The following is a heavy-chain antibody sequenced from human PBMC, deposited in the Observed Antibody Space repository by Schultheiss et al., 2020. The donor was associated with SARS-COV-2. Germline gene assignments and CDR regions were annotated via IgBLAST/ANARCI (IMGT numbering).Heavy chain of an antibody. D-gene: IGHD4-17*01. V-gene: IGHV4-59*12. CDR2: IYYSGST. Sequence: SQTLSLTCTVSGGSISSYYWSWIRQPPGKGLEWIGYIYYSGSTYYNPSLKSRVTISVDTSKNQFSLKLSSVTAADTAVYYCARDQAYGDYYYYYGMDVWGQGTTVTVSS. CDR3: ARDQAYGDYYYYYGMDV. CDR1: GGSISSYY. J-gene: IGHJ6*02.